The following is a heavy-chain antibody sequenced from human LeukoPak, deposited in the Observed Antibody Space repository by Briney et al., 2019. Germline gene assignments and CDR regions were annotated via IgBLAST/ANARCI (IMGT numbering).Heavy chain of an antibody. D-gene: IGHD3-22*01. CDR2: IYYSGST. V-gene: IGHV4-59*12. J-gene: IGHJ4*02. Sequence: KPSETLSLTCTVSGGSISSYYWSWIRQPPGKGLEWIGYIYYSGSTNYNPSLKSRVTISVDTSKNQFSLKLNSVTAADTAVFYCASSDSSGYYVDYWGQGTLVTVSS. CDR3: ASSDSSGYYVDY. CDR1: GGSISSYY.